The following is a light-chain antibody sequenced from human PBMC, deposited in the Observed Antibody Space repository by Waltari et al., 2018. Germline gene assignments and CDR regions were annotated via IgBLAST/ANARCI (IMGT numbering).Light chain of an antibody. CDR3: QQHDNPPFT. J-gene: IGKJ2*01. CDR2: DAS. CDR1: HDISDY. V-gene: IGKV1-33*01. Sequence: DIQMTQSPSSLSASVGDTVTITCQANHDISDYLTWYQQKPGKAPNLLISDASHLEAGVPSRFSGSGYGTDFTFTISSLQPEDFATYYCQQHDNPPFTFGQGTKLEIK.